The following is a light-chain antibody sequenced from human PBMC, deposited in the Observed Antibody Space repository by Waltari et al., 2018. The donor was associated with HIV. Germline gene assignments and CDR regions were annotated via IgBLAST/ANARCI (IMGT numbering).Light chain of an antibody. V-gene: IGLV1-47*01. CDR1: PFNIGNNY. Sequence: QSVLTQPPSVSGTPGPRVSISCSGSPFNIGNNYAFWYQQFPGAAPRLLIDRHNQRPSGVPDRFSVSKSGTSASLAISGLRAEDEADYYCAAWDDSLSGWVFGGGTKLTVL. CDR3: AAWDDSLSGWV. J-gene: IGLJ2*01. CDR2: RHN.